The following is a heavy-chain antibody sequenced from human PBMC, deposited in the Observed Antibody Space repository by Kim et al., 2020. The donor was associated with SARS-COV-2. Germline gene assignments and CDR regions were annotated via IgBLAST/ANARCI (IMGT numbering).Heavy chain of an antibody. J-gene: IGHJ6*02. Sequence: SETLSLTCTVSGGSISSSSYYWGWIRQPPGKGLEWIGSIYYSGSTYYNPSLKSRVTISVDTSKNQFSLKLSSVTAADTAVYYCARDGIAAPHYYYYGMDVWGQGTTVTVSS. CDR3: ARDGIAAPHYYYYGMDV. CDR2: IYYSGST. D-gene: IGHD6-6*01. CDR1: GGSISSSSYY. V-gene: IGHV4-39*07.